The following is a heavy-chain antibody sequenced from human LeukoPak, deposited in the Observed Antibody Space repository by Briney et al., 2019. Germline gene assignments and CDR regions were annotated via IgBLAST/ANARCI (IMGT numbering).Heavy chain of an antibody. D-gene: IGHD6-19*01. V-gene: IGHV1-18*01. CDR1: GYTFTSYG. CDR2: ISAYNGNP. J-gene: IGHJ4*02. CDR3: ARGGVNSGWYSSFDY. Sequence: ASVKVSCKASGYTFTSYGISWVRHAPGQGREWMGWISAYNGNPTYSQKLQGRVIMTTETSTSTAYMELRSLRSDDTAVYFCARGGVNSGWYSSFDYWGQGTLVSVSS.